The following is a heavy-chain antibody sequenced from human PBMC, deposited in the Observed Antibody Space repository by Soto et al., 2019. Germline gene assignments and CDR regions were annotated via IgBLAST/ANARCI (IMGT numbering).Heavy chain of an antibody. CDR1: GFTFSSYG. CDR3: ARGGYQSTDWYLIAH. CDR2: ISYDGSNK. Sequence: PGGSLRLSCAASGFTFSSYGMHWVRQAPGKGLEWVAVISYDGSNKYYADSVKGRFTSSRDNARNSLYLQLNSLRAEDTAVYYCARGGYQSTDWYLIAHWGQGTLVTVSS. D-gene: IGHD3-22*01. V-gene: IGHV3-30*03. J-gene: IGHJ4*02.